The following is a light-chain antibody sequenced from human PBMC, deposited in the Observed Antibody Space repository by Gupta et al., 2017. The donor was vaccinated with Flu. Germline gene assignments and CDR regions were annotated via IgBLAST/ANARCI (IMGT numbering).Light chain of an antibody. V-gene: IGKV3-20*01. CDR2: DAS. Sequence: VLTPYPRAMLLSPGERTAISCSASNRGSSSYLAWYQQKAGQAPRLLIYDASSRATGIPDRFSGSGSGTEFTLTISSLEPEDFAVYYCQQYGSWPWTFGQGTKVEI. J-gene: IGKJ1*01. CDR1: NRGSSSY. CDR3: QQYGSWPWT.